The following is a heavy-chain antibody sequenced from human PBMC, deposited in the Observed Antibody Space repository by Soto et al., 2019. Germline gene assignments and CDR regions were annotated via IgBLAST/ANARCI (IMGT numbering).Heavy chain of an antibody. Sequence: PGGSLRLSCAASGFTFSNAWMSWVRQAPGKGLEWVDRIKSKTDGGTTDYAAPVKGRFTISRDDSKNTLYLQMNSLKTEDTAVYYCTTVKVGADYGGYVSYYYYYMDVWGKGTTVTVSS. CDR2: IKSKTDGGTT. V-gene: IGHV3-15*01. CDR1: GFTFSNAW. D-gene: IGHD4-17*01. J-gene: IGHJ6*03. CDR3: TTVKVGADYGGYVSYYYYYMDV.